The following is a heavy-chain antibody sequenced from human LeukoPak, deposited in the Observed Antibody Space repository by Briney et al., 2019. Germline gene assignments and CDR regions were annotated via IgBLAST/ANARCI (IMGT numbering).Heavy chain of an antibody. CDR2: ISGSGGST. V-gene: IGHV3-23*01. J-gene: IGHJ6*03. CDR1: GFTFSSYA. CDR3: AKTRYPGVGYYYYYYMDV. Sequence: GGSLRLSCAASGFTFSSYAMSWVRQAPGKGLEWVSAISGSGGSTYYADSVKGRFTISRDNSENTLYLQMNSLRAEDTAVYYCAKTRYPGVGYYYYYYMDVWGKGTTVTVSS. D-gene: IGHD1-26*01.